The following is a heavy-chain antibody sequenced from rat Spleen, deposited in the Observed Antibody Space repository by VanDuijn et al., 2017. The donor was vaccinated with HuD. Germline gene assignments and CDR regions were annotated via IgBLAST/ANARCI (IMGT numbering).Heavy chain of an antibody. D-gene: IGHD1-12*02. V-gene: IGHV5-25*01. CDR2: ISTGGCNT. Sequence: EVQLVESGGGLVQPGRSMKLSCAALGFTFSNYYMAWVRQAPTKGMEWVASISTGGCNTSYRDSVNGRFTISRDNAKSTLYLQMDSLRSEDTATYYCARRGITMMVVAPFDYWGQEVMVTVSS. CDR1: GFTFSNYY. J-gene: IGHJ2*01. CDR3: ARRGITMMVVAPFDY.